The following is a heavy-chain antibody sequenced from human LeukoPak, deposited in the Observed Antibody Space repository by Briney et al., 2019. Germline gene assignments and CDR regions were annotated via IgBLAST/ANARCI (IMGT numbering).Heavy chain of an antibody. CDR3: ARGPLGYFDWFHRYYYYYMDV. J-gene: IGHJ6*03. CDR1: GGTFSSYA. V-gene: IGHV1-18*01. D-gene: IGHD3-9*01. Sequence: GASVKVSCKASGGTFSSYAISWVRQAPGQGLEWMGWISAYNGNTNYAQKLQGRVTMTTDTSTSTAYMELRSLRSDDTAVYYCARGPLGYFDWFHRYYYYYMDVWGKGTTVTISS. CDR2: ISAYNGNT.